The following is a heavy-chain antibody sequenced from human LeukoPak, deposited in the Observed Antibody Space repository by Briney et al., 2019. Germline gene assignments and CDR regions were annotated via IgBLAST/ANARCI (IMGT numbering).Heavy chain of an antibody. CDR1: GLTFSSHW. D-gene: IGHD3-22*01. J-gene: IGHJ4*02. CDR3: AKDDGNYDSSGYYPD. Sequence: PGGSLRLSCAASGLTFSSHWMHWVRQAPGKGLVWVSRITNDGSSTTYADSVKGRFTISRDNAKNSLYLQMNSLRAEDTALYYCAKDDGNYDSSGYYPDWGQGTLVTVSS. V-gene: IGHV3-74*01. CDR2: ITNDGSST.